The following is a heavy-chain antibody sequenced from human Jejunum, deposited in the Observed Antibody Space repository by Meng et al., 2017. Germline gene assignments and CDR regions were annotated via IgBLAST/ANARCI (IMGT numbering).Heavy chain of an antibody. CDR3: VRGESPRYDAFDI. J-gene: IGHJ3*02. Sequence: GGSLRLSCAASGFTFSSYWMHWVRQAPGKGLVWVSHINSDGSTTTSADSVKGRFAISRDNAKNTLYLQMNSLRAEDTAVYYCVRGESPRYDAFDIWGQGTMVTVSS. CDR2: INSDGSTT. CDR1: GFTFSSYW. V-gene: IGHV3-74*01. D-gene: IGHD2-21*01.